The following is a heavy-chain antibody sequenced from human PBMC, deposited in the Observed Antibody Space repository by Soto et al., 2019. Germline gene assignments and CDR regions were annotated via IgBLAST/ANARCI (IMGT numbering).Heavy chain of an antibody. Sequence: GGSLRLSCAASGFTFSSYAMSWVRQAPGKGLEWVSAISGSGGSTYYADSVKGRFTISRDNSKNTLYLQMNSLRAEDTAVYYCAKRVVLMLHAPDDYWGQGTLVTVSS. CDR2: ISGSGGST. D-gene: IGHD2-8*01. J-gene: IGHJ4*02. V-gene: IGHV3-23*01. CDR3: AKRVVLMLHAPDDY. CDR1: GFTFSSYA.